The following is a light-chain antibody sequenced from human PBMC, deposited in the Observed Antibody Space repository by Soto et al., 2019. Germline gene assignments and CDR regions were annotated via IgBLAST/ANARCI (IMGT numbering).Light chain of an antibody. Sequence: DIQMTQSPSTLSGSVGDRVTITCRASQSISSWLAWYQQKPGQAPRLLIYDVSSLQSGVPSRFSGSGSATEFTLTISSLQPDDFATYYCQQYENYWTFGQGTKVDIK. CDR2: DVS. CDR3: QQYENYWT. J-gene: IGKJ1*01. V-gene: IGKV1-5*01. CDR1: QSISSW.